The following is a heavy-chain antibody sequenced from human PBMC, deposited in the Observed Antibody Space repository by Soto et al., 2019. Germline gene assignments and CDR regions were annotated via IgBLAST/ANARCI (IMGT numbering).Heavy chain of an antibody. V-gene: IGHV3-23*01. Sequence: PGGSLRLSCAASGFGFTFSTSAMSWVRRAPGKGLEWVSTFRESGGTTHYANSVKGRFTISRDTSKNTLYLQMNSLRAEDTAVYYCAKRTQLADRTHHFDSWGQGTLVTVSS. CDR1: GFGFTFSTSA. CDR3: AKRTQLADRTHHFDS. J-gene: IGHJ4*02. D-gene: IGHD6-6*01. CDR2: FRESGGTT.